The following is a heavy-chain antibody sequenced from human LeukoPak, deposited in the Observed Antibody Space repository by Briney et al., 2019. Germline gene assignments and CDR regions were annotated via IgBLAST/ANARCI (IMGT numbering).Heavy chain of an antibody. CDR3: AKGHEGSYDYDGGGLDC. Sequence: GGSLRLSCAASGFTFDDYAMHWVRQAPGKGLEWVSGISWNSGSIGYADSVKGRFTISRDNAKNSLYLQMNSLRAEDTALYYCAKGHEGSYDYDGGGLDCWGQGTLVTVSS. CDR1: GFTFDDYA. V-gene: IGHV3-9*01. D-gene: IGHD3-22*01. J-gene: IGHJ4*02. CDR2: ISWNSGSI.